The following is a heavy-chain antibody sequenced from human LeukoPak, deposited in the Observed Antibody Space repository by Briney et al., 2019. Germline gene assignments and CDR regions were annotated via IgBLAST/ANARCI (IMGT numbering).Heavy chain of an antibody. J-gene: IGHJ5*02. V-gene: IGHV4-4*07. CDR1: GASISSYY. CDR3: ARDFKVAGFDP. D-gene: IGHD6-19*01. CDR2: ISGSGNT. Sequence: SETLSLTCTVPGASISSYYWSWIRQPAGKGLEWIGRISGSGNTNYNPSLKSRVTMSVDTSKNQFSLKLSSVTAADTAVYYCARDFKVAGFDPWGQGTLVTVSS.